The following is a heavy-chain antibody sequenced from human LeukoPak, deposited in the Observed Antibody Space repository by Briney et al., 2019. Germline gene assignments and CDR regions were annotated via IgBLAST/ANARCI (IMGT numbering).Heavy chain of an antibody. J-gene: IGHJ4*02. CDR2: IIPILGIA. CDR3: ARDLGYGGNSD. V-gene: IGHV1-69*04. CDR1: GGTFSSYA. Sequence: PGASVKVSCKASGGTFSSYAISWVRQAPGQGLEWMGRIIPILGIANYAQKFQGRVTITADKSTSTAYMELSSLRSEDTAVYYCARDLGYGGNSDWGQGTLVTVSS. D-gene: IGHD4-23*01.